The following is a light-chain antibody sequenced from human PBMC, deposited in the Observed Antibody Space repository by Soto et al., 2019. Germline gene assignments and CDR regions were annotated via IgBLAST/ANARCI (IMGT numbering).Light chain of an antibody. CDR1: SGSVSTSYY. CDR2: STN. Sequence: QAVVTQEPSFSVSPGRTVTLTCGLSSGSVSTSYYPSWYQQTPGQAPRTLIYSTNTRSSGVPDRFSGSILANKAALTITGAAADDESDYYCVLYIGSGIWVFGGGTKLTVL. V-gene: IGLV8-61*01. CDR3: VLYIGSGIWV. J-gene: IGLJ3*02.